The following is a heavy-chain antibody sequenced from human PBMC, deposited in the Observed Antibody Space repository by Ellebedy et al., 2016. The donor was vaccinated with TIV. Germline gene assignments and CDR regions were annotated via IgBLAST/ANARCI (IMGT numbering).Heavy chain of an antibody. CDR2: VYWDDDE. V-gene: IGHV2-5*02. CDR3: VRSLIPEEVVIPADFDY. D-gene: IGHD3-22*01. Sequence: SGPTLVKPTQTLTLTCTFSGFSLSTSGVGVGWIRQPPGKALEWLALVYWDDDERYSPSLESRLTITKDTSKNQVVLTMTNMDPVDTGTYYCVRSLIPEEVVIPADFDYWGQGTLVTVSS. CDR1: GFSLSTSGVG. J-gene: IGHJ4*02.